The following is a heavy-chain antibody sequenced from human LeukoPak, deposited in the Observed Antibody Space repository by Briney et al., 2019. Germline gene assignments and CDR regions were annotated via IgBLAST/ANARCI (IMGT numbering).Heavy chain of an antibody. D-gene: IGHD3-22*01. Sequence: SETLSLICTVSGGPMSTFYWSWMRQPPGKGLEGIGYMYSSGSTNYNPSLKSRVTLSLDTSKNQFSLKLSSVTAADTAVYYCARGRTTYYSDSVAYYRDAFDIWGQGTMVTVSS. V-gene: IGHV4-59*01. CDR3: ARGRTTYYSDSVAYYRDAFDI. J-gene: IGHJ3*02. CDR2: MYSSGST. CDR1: GGPMSTFY.